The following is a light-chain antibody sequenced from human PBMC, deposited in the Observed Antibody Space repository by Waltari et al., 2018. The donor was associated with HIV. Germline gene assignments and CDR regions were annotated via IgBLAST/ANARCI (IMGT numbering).Light chain of an antibody. V-gene: IGKV3-11*01. J-gene: IGKJ2*01. CDR1: QSLDNN. CDR3: QQRYRWPDT. Sequence: EIVMTPSPATLSLSPGERATLSCRASQSLDNNLTWYQQKPGQSPRLLMYYASIRATGIPARFSGSGSGTDFTLTISSLGPEDFAVYYCQQRYRWPDTFGQGTKLEIK. CDR2: YAS.